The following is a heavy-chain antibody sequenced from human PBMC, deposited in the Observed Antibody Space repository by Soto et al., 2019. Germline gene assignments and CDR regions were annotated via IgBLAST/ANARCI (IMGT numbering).Heavy chain of an antibody. CDR1: GYRFASYW. J-gene: IGHJ5*02. V-gene: IGHV5-51*01. CDR3: ARRQNPGDSYCSSTSCYGSWFDP. Sequence: GASPKICCKGSGYRFASYWIGWVRPLPGKGLEWMGIIYPGDSDTRYSPSFQGQVTISADKSISTAYLQWSSLKASDTAMYYCARRQNPGDSYCSSTSCYGSWFDPWGQGTLVTVSS. D-gene: IGHD2-2*01. CDR2: IYPGDSDT.